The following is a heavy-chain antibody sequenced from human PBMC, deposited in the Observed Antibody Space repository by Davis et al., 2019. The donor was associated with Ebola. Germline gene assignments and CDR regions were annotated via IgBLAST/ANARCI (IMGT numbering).Heavy chain of an antibody. D-gene: IGHD3-10*01. CDR2: INHSGST. V-gene: IGHV4-34*01. J-gene: IGHJ6*02. Sequence: GSLRPSCAVHGGSFSGYYSSWNRKPPGKGLEWIGEINHSGSTNYNPSLNSRVTISVDTSKNQFSRRLSPVTAADTAVYYCARGGSGGYGMDVWGQGTTVTVSS. CDR1: GGSFSGYY. CDR3: ARGGSGGYGMDV.